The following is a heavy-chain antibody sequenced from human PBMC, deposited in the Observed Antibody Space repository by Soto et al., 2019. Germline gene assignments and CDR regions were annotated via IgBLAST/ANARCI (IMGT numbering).Heavy chain of an antibody. V-gene: IGHV1-69*06. Sequence: QVQLVQSGAEVKKPGSSVKVSCKASGGTFSSYAISWVRQAPGQGLEWMGGIIPIFATANYAQKFQGRVTITADKSTSTAYMELSSLGSEDTALYYWARVPSRGGVYDRRGDLTSSGAFDIWGQGTMVTVSS. J-gene: IGHJ3*02. CDR1: GGTFSSYA. CDR2: IIPIFATA. CDR3: ARVPSRGGVYDRRGDLTSSGAFDI. D-gene: IGHD3-22*01.